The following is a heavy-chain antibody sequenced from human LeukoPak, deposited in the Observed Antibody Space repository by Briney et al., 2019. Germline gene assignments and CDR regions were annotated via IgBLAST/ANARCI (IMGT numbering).Heavy chain of an antibody. CDR2: MNTNSGNT. CDR3: ASGPVFSVAATRGGFDP. Sequence: ASVKVSCKASGYNFTSYDINWVRQATGQGLEWMGWMNTNSGNTGYAQKFQGRVTMTRNTSISTAYMELSSLRSEDTAVYYCASGPVFSVAATRGGFDPRGQGTLVTVSS. J-gene: IGHJ5*02. V-gene: IGHV1-8*01. CDR1: GYNFTSYD. D-gene: IGHD2-15*01.